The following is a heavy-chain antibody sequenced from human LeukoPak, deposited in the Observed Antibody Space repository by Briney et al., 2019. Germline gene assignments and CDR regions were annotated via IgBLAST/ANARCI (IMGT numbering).Heavy chain of an antibody. D-gene: IGHD1-20*01. V-gene: IGHV4-4*07. CDR1: GGSLSTYY. Sequence: SETLSLTCTVSGGSLSTYYWNWIRQPAGKGLEWIGRIYTTGRTNYNPSLKSRVTMSVDTSKNQFSPKLTSVTAVDTAVYFCAREGNCNQFDYWGQGTLVTVSS. J-gene: IGHJ4*02. CDR2: IYTTGRT. CDR3: AREGNCNQFDY.